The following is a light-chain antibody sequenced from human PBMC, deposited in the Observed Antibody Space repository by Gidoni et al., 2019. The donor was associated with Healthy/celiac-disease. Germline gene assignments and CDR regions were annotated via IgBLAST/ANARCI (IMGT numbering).Light chain of an antibody. CDR2: WAS. Sequence: DIVITQSPASLALSLGERATINCKSSQSVLYSSNNKNYLAWYQQKPGQPPKLLIYWASTRESGVPDRFSGSGSGTDFTLTISSLQAEDVAVYYCQQYYSTPPTFGQGTKLEIK. CDR1: QSVLYSSNNKNY. V-gene: IGKV4-1*01. J-gene: IGKJ2*01. CDR3: QQYYSTPPT.